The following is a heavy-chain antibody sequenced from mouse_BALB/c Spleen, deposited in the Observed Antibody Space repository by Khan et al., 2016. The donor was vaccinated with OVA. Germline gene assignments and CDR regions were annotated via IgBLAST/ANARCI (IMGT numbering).Heavy chain of an antibody. J-gene: IGHJ1*01. CDR3: ASGGYWYFAV. Sequence: QIQLVQSGPEVKKPGETVKISCKASGYSFTNYGMNWVRQAPGKGLKWMGWINTNTGEPTYADDFKGRFAFSLDTSASTAYLQINNLKIEDTATYFCASGGYWYFAVWGEGTTVTVSS. CDR2: INTNTGEP. D-gene: IGHD1-1*02. V-gene: IGHV9-3-1*01. CDR1: GYSFTNYG.